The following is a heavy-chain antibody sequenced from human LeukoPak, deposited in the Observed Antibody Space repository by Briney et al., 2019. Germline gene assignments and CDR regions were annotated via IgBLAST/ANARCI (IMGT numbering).Heavy chain of an antibody. CDR3: ARRSAVAGTGDY. J-gene: IGHJ4*02. CDR1: GFKFSTYW. Sequence: GGSLRLSCAASGFKFSTYWMHWVRQAPGKGLVWVSRIRGDGGTTDYADSVKGRSAISRDNAKNTLYLQMNNLRAEDTAVYYCARRSAVAGTGDYWGQGTLVTVSS. CDR2: IRGDGGTT. D-gene: IGHD6-19*01. V-gene: IGHV3-74*01.